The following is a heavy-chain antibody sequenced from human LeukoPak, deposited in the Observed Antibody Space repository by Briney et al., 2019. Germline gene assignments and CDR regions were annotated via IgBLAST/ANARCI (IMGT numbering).Heavy chain of an antibody. V-gene: IGHV4-39*01. D-gene: IGHD3-22*01. CDR2: IYYSGRT. J-gene: IGHJ1*01. Sequence: SETLSLTCSVSCDSISRSDSYWDWIRQPPGKGLQWIGTIYYSGRTYYSPSLKGRVTMSVDTSNNQFSLNLRSVTAADTAVYYCARRRYYDGSGYLEWGQGTLLSVSS. CDR3: ARRRYYDGSGYLE. CDR1: CDSISRSDSY.